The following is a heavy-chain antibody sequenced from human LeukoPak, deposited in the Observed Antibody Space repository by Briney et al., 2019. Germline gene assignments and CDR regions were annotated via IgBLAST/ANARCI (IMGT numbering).Heavy chain of an antibody. J-gene: IGHJ5*02. V-gene: IGHV1-69*05. D-gene: IGHD4-17*01. CDR2: IIPIFGTA. CDR3: ARYTPSGDYPGAFFAP. CDR1: GGTFSSYA. Sequence: SVKVSCKASGGTFSSYAISWVRQAPGQGLEWMGGIIPIFGTANYAQKFQGRVTITTDESTSTAYMELSSLRSEDTAVDYCARYTPSGDYPGAFFAPWGQGTLVTVSS.